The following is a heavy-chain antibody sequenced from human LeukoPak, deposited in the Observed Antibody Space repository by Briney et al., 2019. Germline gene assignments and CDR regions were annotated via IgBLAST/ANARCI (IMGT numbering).Heavy chain of an antibody. CDR2: ISYDGNNK. J-gene: IGHJ4*02. V-gene: IGHV3-30-3*01. Sequence: GGSLRLSCAASGFTFNKYPMHWVRQAPGKGLEWVAVISYDGNNKYYADSVKGRFTISRDNAKNSLYLQMNSLRVEDTAVYYCARALYYYGSTGYTSGYWGQGILVTVSS. CDR3: ARALYYYGSTGYTSGY. D-gene: IGHD3-22*01. CDR1: GFTFNKYP.